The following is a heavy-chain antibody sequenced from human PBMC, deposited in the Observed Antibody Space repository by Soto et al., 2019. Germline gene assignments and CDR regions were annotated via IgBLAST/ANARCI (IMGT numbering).Heavy chain of an antibody. Sequence: DVQLVESGGGLVQPGRSLRLSCAASGFTFADHAMYWVRQAPGKGLEWLSSINWDSGSLGYAESVKGRFTISRDNAQNSLYLQKNSLRPEDTALYYCAVGFRVEGFEFWGQGTMVAVSS. V-gene: IGHV3-9*01. D-gene: IGHD2-21*01. CDR2: INWDSGSL. CDR3: AVGFRVEGFEF. J-gene: IGHJ3*01. CDR1: GFTFADHA.